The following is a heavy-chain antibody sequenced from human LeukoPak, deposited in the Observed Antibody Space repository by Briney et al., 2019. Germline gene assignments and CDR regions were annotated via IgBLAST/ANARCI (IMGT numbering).Heavy chain of an antibody. Sequence: ASVKVSCKASGYTFTSYAMHWVRQAPGQRLEWMGWINAGNGNTKYSQKFQGRVTITRDTSASTAYMELSSLRSEDTAVYYCARPRSSYIAAAGPPDYWGQGTLVTVSS. CDR3: ARPRSSYIAAAGPPDY. CDR1: GYTFTSYA. V-gene: IGHV1-3*01. J-gene: IGHJ4*02. D-gene: IGHD6-13*01. CDR2: INAGNGNT.